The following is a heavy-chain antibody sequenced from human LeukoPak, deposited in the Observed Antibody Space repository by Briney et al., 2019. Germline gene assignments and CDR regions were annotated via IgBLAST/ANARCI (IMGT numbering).Heavy chain of an antibody. CDR1: GFAFNTYA. CDR3: AREIFGSGSYPEF. J-gene: IGHJ4*02. D-gene: IGHD3-10*01. Sequence: PGTSLRLSCAASGFAFNTYAMHWVRQPPGKGLEGVTLIWHDGSHKFYIDSVRGRFNISRDNSKNNVYLQMNGLRAEEPAVYYCAREIFGSGSYPEFWGQGTLVTVSS. CDR2: IWHDGSHK. V-gene: IGHV3-33*01.